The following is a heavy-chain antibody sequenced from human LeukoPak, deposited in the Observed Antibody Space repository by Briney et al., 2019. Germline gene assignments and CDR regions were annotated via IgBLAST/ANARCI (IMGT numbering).Heavy chain of an antibody. CDR3: AKYSGRTMVTYCFNH. Sequence: GGSLRLSCAASGFTFSSHVMSWVRQAPGKGLEWVSGISGSGGSTYYADSVKGRFTISRDNSKNTLDLQMNSLRVEDTAVYYCAKYSGRTMVTYCFNHWGQGTLVTVSS. D-gene: IGHD4/OR15-4a*01. CDR1: GFTFSSHV. V-gene: IGHV3-23*01. CDR2: ISGSGGST. J-gene: IGHJ4*02.